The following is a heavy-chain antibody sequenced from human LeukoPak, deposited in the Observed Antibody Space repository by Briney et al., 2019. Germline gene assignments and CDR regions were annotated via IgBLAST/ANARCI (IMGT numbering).Heavy chain of an antibody. CDR3: ARIEVSTLWKMDV. D-gene: IGHD4-17*01. CDR1: GGSISSSSYY. V-gene: IGHV4-39*01. J-gene: IGHJ6*02. CDR2: IYYSGNT. Sequence: SETLSLTCTVSGGSISSSSYYWGWIRQPPGKGLEWIGSIYYSGNTYYNPSLKSRVTISVDTSKNQFSLKLSSVTAADTAVYYCARIEVSTLWKMDVWGQGTTVTVSS.